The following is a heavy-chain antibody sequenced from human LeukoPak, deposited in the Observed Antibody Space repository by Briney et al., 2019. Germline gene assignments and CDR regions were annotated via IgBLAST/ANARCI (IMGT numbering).Heavy chain of an antibody. V-gene: IGHV3-9*01. CDR3: AKDMDCCNSWYGLDY. D-gene: IGHD6-13*01. CDR1: GFTFDDYA. CDR2: ISWNSGSI. J-gene: IGHJ4*02. Sequence: PGGSLRLSCAASGFTFDDYAMHWVRQAPGKGLEWVSGISWNSGSIGYADSVKGRFTISRDNAKNSLYLQMNSLRAEDTALYYCAKDMDCCNSWYGLDYWGQGTLVTVSS.